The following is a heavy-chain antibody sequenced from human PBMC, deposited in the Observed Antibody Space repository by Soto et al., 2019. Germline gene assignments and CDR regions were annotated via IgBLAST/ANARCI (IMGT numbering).Heavy chain of an antibody. CDR3: GRSGEDYYDSSGYNDD. CDR2: IYYSGRT. J-gene: IGHJ4*02. CDR1: GGSVSSYY. V-gene: IGHV4-59*02. D-gene: IGHD3-22*01. Sequence: SETLSLTCTASGGSVSSYYWSWIRQPPGKGLEWIGYIYYSGRTNYNASLKSRVTISVDTSKSQFSLKLSSVTAADMAVYYSGRSGEDYYDSSGYNDDWGQGTPVTVSS.